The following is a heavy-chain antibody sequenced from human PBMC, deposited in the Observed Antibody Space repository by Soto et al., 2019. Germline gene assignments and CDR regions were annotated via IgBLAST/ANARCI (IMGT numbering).Heavy chain of an antibody. J-gene: IGHJ5*02. Sequence: SETLSPPCTVSGGSISRGGYYWSWIRQQPGKGLEWIGYIYYSGSTYYNPSLKSRVTISVDTSKNQFSLKLSSVTAADTAVYYCARDQGYCTTGVCYTNGGNRFDPWRQGTLV. D-gene: IGHD2-8*01. CDR1: GGSISRGGYY. CDR2: IYYSGST. CDR3: ARDQGYCTTGVCYTNGGNRFDP. V-gene: IGHV4-31*03.